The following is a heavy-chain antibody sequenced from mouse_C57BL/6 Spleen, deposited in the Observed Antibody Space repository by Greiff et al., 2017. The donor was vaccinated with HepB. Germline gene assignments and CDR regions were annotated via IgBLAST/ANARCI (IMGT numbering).Heavy chain of an antibody. CDR3: AREGRRTGTGDY. CDR1: GFTFSSYA. J-gene: IGHJ2*01. CDR2: ISDGGSYT. V-gene: IGHV5-4*01. Sequence: EVKLVESGGGLVKPGGSLKLSCAASGFTFSSYAMSWVRQTPEKRLEWVATISDGGSYTYYPDNVKGRFTISRDNAKNNLYLQMSHLKSEDTAMYYCAREGRRTGTGDYWGQGTTLTVSS. D-gene: IGHD4-1*01.